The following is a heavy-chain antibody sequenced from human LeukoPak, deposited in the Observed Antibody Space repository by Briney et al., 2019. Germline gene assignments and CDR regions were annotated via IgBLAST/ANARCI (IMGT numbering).Heavy chain of an antibody. CDR3: TRDGSVWFGASDPTNWFDP. CDR1: GFTFSSYN. Sequence: GASLRLSCAASGFTFSSYNMNWVRQAPGKGLEWVSSISSSSSYIYYAHSVKGRFIISRDNAKNSLYLQMNSLRAEDTAVYYCTRDGSVWFGASDPTNWFDPWGQGTLVTASS. D-gene: IGHD3-10*01. CDR2: ISSSSSYI. J-gene: IGHJ5*02. V-gene: IGHV3-21*01.